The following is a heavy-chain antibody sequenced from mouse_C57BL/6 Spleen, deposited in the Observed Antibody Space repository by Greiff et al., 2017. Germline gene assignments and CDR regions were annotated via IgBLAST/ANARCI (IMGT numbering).Heavy chain of an antibody. Sequence: EVKLVESGPGLVKPSQSLSLTCSVTGYSITSGYYWNWIRQFPGNKLEWMGYKSYDGSNNYNPSLKNRISITRDTSKNQFFLKLNSVTTEDTATYYCAHYYGSSTPYFGVWGTGTTVTVSS. CDR3: AHYYGSSTPYFGV. CDR1: GYSITSGYY. CDR2: KSYDGSN. D-gene: IGHD1-1*01. V-gene: IGHV3-6*01. J-gene: IGHJ1*03.